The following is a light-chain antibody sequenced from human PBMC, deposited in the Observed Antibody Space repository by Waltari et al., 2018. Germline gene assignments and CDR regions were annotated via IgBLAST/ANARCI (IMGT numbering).Light chain of an antibody. CDR3: QQSYSSFWT. CDR1: QTINTF. V-gene: IGKV1-39*01. CDR2: AAS. Sequence: IQMTQSPSSLSASVGDRVTITCRESQTINTFLNWYQEKPGKAPKLLIYAASSLQTGVPARFSGSGSGTEFTLTISSLLPEDFATYYCQQSYSSFWTFGQGTKVEIK. J-gene: IGKJ1*01.